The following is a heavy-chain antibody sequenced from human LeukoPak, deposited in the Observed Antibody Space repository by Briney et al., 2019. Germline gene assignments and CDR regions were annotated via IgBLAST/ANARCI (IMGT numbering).Heavy chain of an antibody. D-gene: IGHD2-2*01. V-gene: IGHV4-34*01. CDR1: GGSFSGYY. Sequence: SETLSLTCAVYGGSFSGYYWSWIRQPPGKGLEWIGEINHSGSTNYNPSLKSRVTISVDTSKNQFSLKLSSVTAADTAVYYCARQGCSSTSCYFDYWGQGTLVTVSS. CDR2: INHSGST. J-gene: IGHJ4*02. CDR3: ARQGCSSTSCYFDY.